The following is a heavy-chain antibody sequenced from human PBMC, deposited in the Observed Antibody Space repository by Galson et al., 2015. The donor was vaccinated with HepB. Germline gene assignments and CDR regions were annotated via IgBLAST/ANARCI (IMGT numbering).Heavy chain of an antibody. D-gene: IGHD3-10*01. Sequence: QSGAEVKKPGESLRISCKGSGYSFTSYWISWVRQMPGKGLEWMGRIDPSDSYTNYSPSFQGHITISADKSISTAYLQWSSLKASDTAMYYCARHSDYGSGSYYNYYYGMDVWGQGTTVTVSS. CDR1: GYSFTSYW. J-gene: IGHJ6*02. V-gene: IGHV5-10-1*01. CDR2: IDPSDSYT. CDR3: ARHSDYGSGSYYNYYYGMDV.